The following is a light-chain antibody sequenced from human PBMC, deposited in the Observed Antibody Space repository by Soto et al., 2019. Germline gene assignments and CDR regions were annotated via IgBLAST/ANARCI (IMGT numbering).Light chain of an antibody. J-gene: IGKJ1*01. CDR3: QHYNHWLWT. CDR1: QSIRST. CDR2: GAS. V-gene: IGKV3-15*01. Sequence: EIVMTQSPATLSVSPGERATLSCRASQSIRSTLAWYQQKPGQAPRLLIYGASTRATGIPARFSGSGSGTEFTLTISSLQSEDVAVYYCQHYNHWLWTFGQGTKVEIK.